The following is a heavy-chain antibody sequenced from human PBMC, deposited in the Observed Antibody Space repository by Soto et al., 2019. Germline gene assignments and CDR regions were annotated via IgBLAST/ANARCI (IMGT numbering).Heavy chain of an antibody. CDR2: ISSRSDTL. D-gene: IGHD5-18*01. J-gene: IGHJ6*02. V-gene: IGHV3-48*04. Sequence: PGGSLRLSCEGSGFTFSAYAMNWVRQAPGKGLEWVSYISSRSDTLYYADSVKGRFTISRDNAKNSVYLQMNSLRAEDTAVYYCARVRSYSYGQGYGMDVWGQGTTVTVSS. CDR1: GFTFSAYA. CDR3: ARVRSYSYGQGYGMDV.